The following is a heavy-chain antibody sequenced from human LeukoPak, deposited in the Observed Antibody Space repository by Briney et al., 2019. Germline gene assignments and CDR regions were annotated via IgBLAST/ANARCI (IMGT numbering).Heavy chain of an antibody. D-gene: IGHD5-18*01. Sequence: AASVKVSCEASGYTFTGHYIHWVRQAPGQGLEWMGWIKPDSGATNYAQKFQGRVTMTRDTSISTAHMELNRLTSDDTAVYYCARPEYRYGYILDYWGQGTLVTVSS. V-gene: IGHV1-2*02. CDR2: IKPDSGAT. CDR3: ARPEYRYGYILDY. CDR1: GYTFTGHY. J-gene: IGHJ4*02.